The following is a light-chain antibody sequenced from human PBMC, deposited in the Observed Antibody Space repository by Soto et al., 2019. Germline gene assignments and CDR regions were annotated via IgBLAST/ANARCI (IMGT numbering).Light chain of an antibody. CDR1: QSVSRT. CDR3: QQYNNWPPWT. J-gene: IGKJ1*01. V-gene: IGKV3-15*01. CDR2: GPS. Sequence: EIVMTQSPDTLSVSPGERATLSCRASQSVSRTLAWYQQKPGQAPRLLILGPSTRSTGIPARLSGSGSGTEFTLTISSLQSEDFAVYYCQQYNNWPPWTFGQGTKVEIK.